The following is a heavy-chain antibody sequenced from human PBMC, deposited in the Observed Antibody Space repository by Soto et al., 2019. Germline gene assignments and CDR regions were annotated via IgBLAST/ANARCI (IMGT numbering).Heavy chain of an antibody. V-gene: IGHV1-3*01. D-gene: IGHD2-15*01. J-gene: IGHJ4*02. Sequence: ASVKVSCKASGNTVPNYAIHWVRQAPGQRLEWMGWINVGNGNTKYSQKFQGRITITRDTSASTAYMELSGLRSEDTALYYCARGYCSGGSCYPGPQDYWGQGTLVTVSS. CDR3: ARGYCSGGSCYPGPQDY. CDR2: INVGNGNT. CDR1: GNTVPNYA.